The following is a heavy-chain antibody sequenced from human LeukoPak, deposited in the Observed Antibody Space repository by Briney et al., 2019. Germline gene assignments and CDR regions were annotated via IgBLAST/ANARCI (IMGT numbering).Heavy chain of an antibody. V-gene: IGHV1-2*02. J-gene: IGHJ5*02. CDR1: GYTFTGYY. D-gene: IGHD6-19*01. Sequence: ASVKLSCKASGYTFTGYYIYWVRQAPGQGLEWMAFINPNSGDTDYAQKFQGRVTMTRDTSIGTAYMELSRLTSDDTAVYYCARGRREYSSGWFWFDPWGHGTLVIVSS. CDR3: ARGRREYSSGWFWFDP. CDR2: INPNSGDT.